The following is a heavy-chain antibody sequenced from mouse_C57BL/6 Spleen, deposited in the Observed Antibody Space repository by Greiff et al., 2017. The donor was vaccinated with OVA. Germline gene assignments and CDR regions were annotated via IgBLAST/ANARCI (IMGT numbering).Heavy chain of an antibody. J-gene: IGHJ1*03. CDR2: IYPGSGST. V-gene: IGHV1-55*01. CDR1: GYTFTSYW. D-gene: IGHD1-1*01. Sequence: VQLQQSGAELVKPGASVKLSCKASGYTFTSYWITWVKQRPVHGLEWIGDIYPGSGSTNYNEKFKSKATLTVDKSSSTAYMQLSSLTSEDSAVYYCASTNYYGSSHWYFDGWGTGTTVTVSS. CDR3: ASTNYYGSSHWYFDG.